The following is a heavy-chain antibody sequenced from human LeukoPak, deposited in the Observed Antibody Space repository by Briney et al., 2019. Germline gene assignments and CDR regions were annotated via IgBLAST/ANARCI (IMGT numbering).Heavy chain of an antibody. V-gene: IGHV3-21*01. CDR1: GFTFSSYS. J-gene: IGHJ6*02. Sequence: GGSLRLSCAASGFTFSSYSMNWVRQAPGKGPEWVSSISSSSSYIYYADSVKGRFTISRDNAKNSLYLQMNSLRAEDTAVYYCAREYYYDSSGYYLSGYYYYGMDVWGQGTTVTVSS. D-gene: IGHD3-22*01. CDR3: AREYYYDSSGYYLSGYYYYGMDV. CDR2: ISSSSSYI.